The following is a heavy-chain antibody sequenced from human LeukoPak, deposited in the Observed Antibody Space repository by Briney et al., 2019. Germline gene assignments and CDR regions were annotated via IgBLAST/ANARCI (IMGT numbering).Heavy chain of an antibody. CDR3: AKERSKKYYYGSGSYNDY. CDR1: GFTFSSYG. V-gene: IGHV3-30*18. CDR2: ISYDGSNK. Sequence: PGGSLRLSCAASGFTFSSYGMHWVRQAPGKGLEWVAVISYDGSNKYYADSVKGRLTISRDNSKNTLYLQMNSLRAEDTAVYYCAKERSKKYYYGSGSYNDYWGQGTLVTVSS. D-gene: IGHD3-10*01. J-gene: IGHJ4*02.